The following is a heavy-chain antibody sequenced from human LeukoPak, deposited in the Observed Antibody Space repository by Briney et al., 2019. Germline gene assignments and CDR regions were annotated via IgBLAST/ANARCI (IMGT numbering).Heavy chain of an antibody. CDR1: GYTFTGYY. D-gene: IGHD6-19*01. CDR2: INPNSGGT. CDR3: ARDSDSSGSRVDASDI. J-gene: IGHJ3*02. V-gene: IGHV1-2*02. Sequence: GASVKVSCKASGYTFTGYYMHWVRQAPGQGLEWMGWINPNSGGTNYAQKFQGRVTMTRDTSISTAYMELSRLRSDDTAVYYCARDSDSSGSRVDASDIWGQGTMVTVSS.